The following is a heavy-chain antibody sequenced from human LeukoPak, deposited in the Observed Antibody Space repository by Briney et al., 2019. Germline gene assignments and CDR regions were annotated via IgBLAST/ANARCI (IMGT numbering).Heavy chain of an antibody. Sequence: SETLSLTCAVSGGSISSGGYSWSWIRQPPGKGLEWIGYIYYSGSTYYNPSLKSRVTISVDTSKNQFSLKLSSVTAADTAVYYCARERGGYSSIDYWGQGTLVTVSS. D-gene: IGHD6-19*01. CDR3: ARERGGYSSIDY. V-gene: IGHV4-30-4*07. CDR2: IYYSGST. J-gene: IGHJ4*02. CDR1: GGSISSGGYS.